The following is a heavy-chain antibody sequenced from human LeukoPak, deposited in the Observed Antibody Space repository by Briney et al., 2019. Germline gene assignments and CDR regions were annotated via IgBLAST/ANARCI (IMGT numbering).Heavy chain of an antibody. CDR2: IKQDGSEK. D-gene: IGHD6-19*01. V-gene: IGHV3-7*01. Sequence: GGSLRLSCAASGFTFSSYWMSWVRQAPGKGPEWVANIKQDGSEKYYVDSVKGRFTISRDNAKNSLYLQMNSLRAEDTAVYYCARGFSGWYGYYFDYWGQGTLVTVSS. J-gene: IGHJ4*02. CDR3: ARGFSGWYGYYFDY. CDR1: GFTFSSYW.